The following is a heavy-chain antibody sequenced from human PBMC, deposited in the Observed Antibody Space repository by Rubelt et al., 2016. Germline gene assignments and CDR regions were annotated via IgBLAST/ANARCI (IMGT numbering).Heavy chain of an antibody. J-gene: IGHJ4*02. Sequence: GEGLEWVSVIYSGGSTYYADSVKGRFTISRDNSKNTLYLQMNSLRAEDTAVYYCARAVGYDNWNDFDYWGQGTLVTVSS. CDR3: ARAVGYDNWNDFDY. CDR2: IYSGGST. V-gene: IGHV3-66*02. D-gene: IGHD1-20*01.